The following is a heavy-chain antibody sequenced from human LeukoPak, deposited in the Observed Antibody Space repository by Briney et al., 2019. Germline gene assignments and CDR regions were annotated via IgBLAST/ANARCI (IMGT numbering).Heavy chain of an antibody. Sequence: GGSLRLSCAASGFTFSSYAMHWVRQAPGKGLEWVAVISYDGSNKYYADSVKGRFTISRDNSKNTLYLQMNSLRAEDTAVYYCAKDKAYDFWSGYTRQTFDYWGQGTLVTVSS. J-gene: IGHJ4*02. CDR1: GFTFSSYA. D-gene: IGHD3-3*01. CDR2: ISYDGSNK. CDR3: AKDKAYDFWSGYTRQTFDY. V-gene: IGHV3-30-3*01.